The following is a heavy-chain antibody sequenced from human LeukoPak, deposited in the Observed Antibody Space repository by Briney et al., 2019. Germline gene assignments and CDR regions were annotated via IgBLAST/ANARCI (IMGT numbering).Heavy chain of an antibody. D-gene: IGHD3-10*01. CDR3: ARLLWFGELLGAFDI. CDR2: ISSSGSDI. J-gene: IGHJ3*02. CDR1: GFTFSNYN. Sequence: GGSLRLSCAASGFTFSNYNMNWVRQAPGKGLEWVSSISSSGSDISYADSVKGRFTISRDNAKNSLYLQMNSLRAEDTAVYYCARLLWFGELLGAFDIWGQGTMVTVSS. V-gene: IGHV3-21*01.